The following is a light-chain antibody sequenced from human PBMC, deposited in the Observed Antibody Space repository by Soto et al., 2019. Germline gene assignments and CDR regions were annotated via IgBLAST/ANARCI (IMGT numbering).Light chain of an antibody. CDR3: QQYGTSEII. CDR2: GAS. Sequence: EIVTTQSPATLPVSPGERATLSCRASQSVSSNLAWYQQKPGQAPRLLIYGASTRATGIPDRYSGSGSGTDFTLTISRLEPEDFAVFFCQQYGTSEIIFGQGTRREIK. V-gene: IGKV3D-15*01. J-gene: IGKJ5*01. CDR1: QSVSSN.